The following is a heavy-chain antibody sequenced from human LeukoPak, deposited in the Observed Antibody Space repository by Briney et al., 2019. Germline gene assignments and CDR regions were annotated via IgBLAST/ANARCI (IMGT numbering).Heavy chain of an antibody. V-gene: IGHV3-48*04. Sequence: GGSLRLSCAASGFTFSSYSMSWIRQAPGKGLEWVSYISSSGSTIYYADSVKGRFTISRDNAKNSLYLQMNSLRAEDTAVYYCARDTPCGGDCSYFDYWGQGTLVTVSS. D-gene: IGHD2-21*01. CDR2: ISSSGSTI. CDR3: ARDTPCGGDCSYFDY. J-gene: IGHJ4*02. CDR1: GFTFSSYS.